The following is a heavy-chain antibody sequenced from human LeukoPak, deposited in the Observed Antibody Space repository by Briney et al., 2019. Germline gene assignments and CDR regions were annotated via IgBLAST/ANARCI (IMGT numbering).Heavy chain of an antibody. V-gene: IGHV3-48*02. CDR1: GFTFSSYS. CDR2: ISSSASTI. CDR3: ARDPVATSRFDY. Sequence: PGGSLRLSCAASGFTFSSYSMNWVRQAPEKGLEWVSYISSSASTIYYADSVKGRFTISRDNAKHSLYLQMNSLRDEDAAVYYCARDPVATSRFDYWGQGTLVTVSS. J-gene: IGHJ4*02. D-gene: IGHD5-12*01.